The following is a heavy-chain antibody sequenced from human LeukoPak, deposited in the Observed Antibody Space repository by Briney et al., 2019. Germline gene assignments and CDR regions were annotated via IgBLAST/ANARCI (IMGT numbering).Heavy chain of an antibody. CDR3: ARLTTSGGWYIDY. V-gene: IGHV1-2*02. D-gene: IGHD6-19*01. CDR1: GYTFTGYY. CDR2: INPNSGGT. Sequence: ASVKVSCKASGYTFTGYYMHWVRQAPGQGLEWMGWINPNSGGTNYAQKFQGRVTMTRDTSISTAYMELSRLRSDDTAVYYCARLTTSGGWYIDYWGQGTLVTVSS. J-gene: IGHJ4*02.